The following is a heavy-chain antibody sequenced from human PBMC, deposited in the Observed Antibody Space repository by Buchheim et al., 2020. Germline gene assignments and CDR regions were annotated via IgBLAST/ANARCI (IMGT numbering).Heavy chain of an antibody. CDR2: INPNSGGT. V-gene: IGHV1-2*04. CDR1: GYTFTGYY. Sequence: QVQLVQSGAEVKKPGASVKVSCKASGYTFTGYYMHWVRQAPGQGLEWMGWINPNSGGTNYAQKVQGWVTMTRDTSISTAYMELSRLRSDDTAVYYCARGASLGQYDSSGYYPYYFDYWGQGTL. CDR3: ARGASLGQYDSSGYYPYYFDY. J-gene: IGHJ4*02. D-gene: IGHD3-22*01.